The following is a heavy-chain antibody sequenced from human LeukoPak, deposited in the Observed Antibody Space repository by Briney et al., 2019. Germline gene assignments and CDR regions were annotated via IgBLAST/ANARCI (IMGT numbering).Heavy chain of an antibody. V-gene: IGHV3-23*01. Sequence: PGGSLRLSCAASGFTFSSYAMSWVRQAPGKGLEWVSAISGSGGSTYYADSVKGRFTISRDNSKNTLYLQMNSLRAEDTAVYYCARGSSSASFFDYWGQETLVTVSS. J-gene: IGHJ4*02. CDR1: GFTFSSYA. CDR3: ARGSSSASFFDY. D-gene: IGHD6-6*01. CDR2: ISGSGGST.